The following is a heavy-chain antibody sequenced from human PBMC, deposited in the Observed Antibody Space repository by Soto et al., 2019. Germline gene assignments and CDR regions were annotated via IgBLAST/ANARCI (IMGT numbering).Heavy chain of an antibody. CDR3: VRGSQWVLIPDYYYGMDV. J-gene: IGHJ6*02. CDR1: WDSFSGNSAA. D-gene: IGHD1-26*01. CDR2: TYYRSKWFN. V-gene: IGHV6-1*01. Sequence: SQTLSLTCAISWDSFSGNSAACNCIRQSPSRGLEWLGRTYYRSKWFNDYAMTVKSRISISADTSKNNFALQLNSVSPEDTAVYYCVRGSQWVLIPDYYYGMDVWAQGTTVTVSS.